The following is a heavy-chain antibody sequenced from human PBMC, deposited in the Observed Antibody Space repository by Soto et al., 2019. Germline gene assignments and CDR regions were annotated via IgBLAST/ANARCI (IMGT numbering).Heavy chain of an antibody. V-gene: IGHV1-69*01. CDR3: ARGGGRWWELPGD. D-gene: IGHD1-26*01. CDR2: IIPIFGTA. CDR1: GGTFSSYA. J-gene: IGHJ4*02. Sequence: QVQLVQSGAEVQKPGSSVKVSCKASGGTFSSYAISWVRQAPGQGLEWMGGIIPIFGTANYAQKFQGRVTITADESTSTAYVGLGSVRSEDRAVYYGARGGGRWWELPGDWGQGTLVTVSS.